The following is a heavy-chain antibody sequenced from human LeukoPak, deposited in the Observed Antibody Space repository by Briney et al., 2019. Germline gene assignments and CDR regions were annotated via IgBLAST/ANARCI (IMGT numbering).Heavy chain of an antibody. CDR2: IYHSGST. Sequence: PSQTLSLTCAVSGGSISSGGYSWSWIRQPPGKGLEWIGYIYHSGSTYYNPSLKSRVTILVDRSKNQFSLKLSSVTAADTAVYYCARVPDSSGYYYDYWGQGTLVTVSS. CDR3: ARVPDSSGYYYDY. V-gene: IGHV4-30-2*01. D-gene: IGHD3-22*01. J-gene: IGHJ4*02. CDR1: GGSISSGGYS.